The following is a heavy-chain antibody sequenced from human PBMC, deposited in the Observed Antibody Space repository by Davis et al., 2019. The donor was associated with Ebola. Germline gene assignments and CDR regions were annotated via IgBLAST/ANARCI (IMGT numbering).Heavy chain of an antibody. Sequence: GGSLRLSCAASGFTFSSYGMHWVRQAPGKGLEWVAVISYDGSNKYYADSVKGRFTISRDNSKNTLYLQMNSLRAEDTAVYYCASPTFTGTAADYWGQGTLVTVSS. D-gene: IGHD1-1*01. J-gene: IGHJ4*02. CDR3: ASPTFTGTAADY. CDR1: GFTFSSYG. V-gene: IGHV3-30*03. CDR2: ISYDGSNK.